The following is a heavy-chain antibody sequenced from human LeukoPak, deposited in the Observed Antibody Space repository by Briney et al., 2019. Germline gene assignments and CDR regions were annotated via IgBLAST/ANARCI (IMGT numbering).Heavy chain of an antibody. CDR1: GGSISSYY. D-gene: IGHD1-26*01. CDR2: IYYSGSTYYIGST. V-gene: IGHV4-59*01. Sequence: SETLSLTCTVSGGSISSYYWTWLRQPPGKGLEWIGYIYYSGSTYYIGSTNYNPSLKSRVTISVDTSKNQFSLKLSSVTAADTAVYYCARDVGATPGYFDYWGQGTLVTVSS. CDR3: ARDVGATPGYFDY. J-gene: IGHJ4*02.